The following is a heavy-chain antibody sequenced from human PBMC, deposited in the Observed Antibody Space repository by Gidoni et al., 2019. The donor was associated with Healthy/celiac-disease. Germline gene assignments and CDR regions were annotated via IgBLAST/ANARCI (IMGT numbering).Heavy chain of an antibody. CDR3: AKERSGWHYYYYYGMDV. V-gene: IGHV3-23*04. CDR2: ISGSGGST. J-gene: IGHJ6*02. Sequence: ELQLVESGGGLVQPGGSLRLSCAASGFTFSSYAMGWVRQAPGKVLEWVSAISGSGGSTYYADSVKGRFTISRDNSKNTLYLQMNSLRAEDTAVYYCAKERSGWHYYYYYGMDVWGQGTTVTVSS. D-gene: IGHD6-19*01. CDR1: GFTFSSYA.